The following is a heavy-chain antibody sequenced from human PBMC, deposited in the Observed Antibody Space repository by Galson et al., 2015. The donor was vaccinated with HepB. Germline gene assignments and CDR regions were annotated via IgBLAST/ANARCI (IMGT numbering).Heavy chain of an antibody. D-gene: IGHD1-26*01. J-gene: IGHJ5*02. CDR2: IVVGSGNT. V-gene: IGHV1-58*01. CDR3: AAAPQIGIVGATTPAKDYNWFDP. Sequence: SVKVSCKASGFTFTSSAVQWVRQARGQRLEWIGWIVVGSGNTNYAQKFQERVTITRDMSTSTAYMELSSLRSEDTAVYYCAAAPQIGIVGATTPAKDYNWFDPWGQGTLVTVSS. CDR1: GFTFTSSA.